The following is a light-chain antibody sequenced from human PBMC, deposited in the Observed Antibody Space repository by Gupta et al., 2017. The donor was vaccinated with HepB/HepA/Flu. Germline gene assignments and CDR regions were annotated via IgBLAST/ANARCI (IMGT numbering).Light chain of an antibody. CDR3: SSYSSINTLV. Sequence: QSALIQPASVSASPGQSLTTSCTGTSIEIGCNNFVSWYQQVPVKAPKLMIYDVSKRPSVISNRFFGSKSGNTASLTISGLQAEDEADYYCSSYSSINTLVFGGGTKLTVL. J-gene: IGLJ2*01. CDR1: SIEIGCNNF. CDR2: DVS. V-gene: IGLV2-14*03.